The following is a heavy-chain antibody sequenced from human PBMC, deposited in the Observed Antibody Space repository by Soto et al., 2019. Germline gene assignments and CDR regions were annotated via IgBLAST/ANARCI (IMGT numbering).Heavy chain of an antibody. Sequence: QVQLQESGPGLVKPSGTLSLTCAVSGGSISSSNWWRWVRQPPGKGLEWIGEIYHSGSTNYNPSLTSRVTISVDTSKNQFSLKLSSVTAADTAVYYCASVRGGYYYAMDVWGQGTTVTVSS. CDR2: IYHSGST. V-gene: IGHV4-4*02. CDR3: ASVRGGYYYAMDV. D-gene: IGHD3-10*02. CDR1: GGSISSSNW. J-gene: IGHJ6*02.